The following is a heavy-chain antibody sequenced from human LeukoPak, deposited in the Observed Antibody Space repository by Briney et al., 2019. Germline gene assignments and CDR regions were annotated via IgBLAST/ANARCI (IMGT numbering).Heavy chain of an antibody. CDR2: INQDGSEK. Sequence: GGSLRLSCAASGFTFSTNWMTWVRQAPGKGLEWVANINQDGSEKHYVDSVKGRFTISRDNAKNSLYLQMNSLRAEDTAVYYCARSYGAFSGPVAYWGQGTLVTLSS. J-gene: IGHJ4*02. CDR1: GFTFSTNW. CDR3: ARSYGAFSGPVAY. V-gene: IGHV3-7*01. D-gene: IGHD4-17*01.